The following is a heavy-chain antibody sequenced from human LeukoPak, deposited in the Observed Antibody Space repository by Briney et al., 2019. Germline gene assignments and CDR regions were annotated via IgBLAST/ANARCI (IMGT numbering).Heavy chain of an antibody. V-gene: IGHV3-23*01. J-gene: IGHJ4*02. CDR2: ISGSGGST. D-gene: IGHD5-18*01. CDR3: ARPQHGYRYGYGDY. Sequence: GGSLRLSCAASGFTFSSYAMSWVRQAPGKGLEWVSSISGSGGSTYYADSVKGRFTISRDNSKNTLYLQMNSLRAEDTAVYYCARPQHGYRYGYGDYWGQGTLVTVSS. CDR1: GFTFSSYA.